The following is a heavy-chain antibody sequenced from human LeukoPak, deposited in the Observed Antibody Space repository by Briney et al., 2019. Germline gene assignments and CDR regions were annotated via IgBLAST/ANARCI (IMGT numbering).Heavy chain of an antibody. V-gene: IGHV3-20*04. CDR2: INWNGGST. Sequence: GGSLRLSCTASGFTFDDYGMSWVRKVPGKRLEWVSGINWNGGSTGYADSVKGRFTISRDNAKKSLHLLMNSLRAEDTALYYCARVGASSGYYFDYWGQGTLVTVSS. CDR1: GFTFDDYG. D-gene: IGHD3-22*01. J-gene: IGHJ4*02. CDR3: ARVGASSGYYFDY.